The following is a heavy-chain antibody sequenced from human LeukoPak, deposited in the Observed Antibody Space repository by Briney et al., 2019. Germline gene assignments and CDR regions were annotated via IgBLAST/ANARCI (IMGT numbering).Heavy chain of an antibody. Sequence: ASVKVSCKASGYTFTGYYMHWLRQAPGQGLEWMGWINPNSGGTNYAQKFQGRVTMTRDTSISTAYMELSRLRSDDTAVYYCARADYCSSTSCYLLFDYWGQGTLVTVSS. D-gene: IGHD2-2*01. V-gene: IGHV1-2*02. CDR2: INPNSGGT. CDR3: ARADYCSSTSCYLLFDY. CDR1: GYTFTGYY. J-gene: IGHJ4*02.